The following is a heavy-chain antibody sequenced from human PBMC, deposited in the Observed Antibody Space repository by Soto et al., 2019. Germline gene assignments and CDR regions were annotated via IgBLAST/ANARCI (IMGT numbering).Heavy chain of an antibody. V-gene: IGHV3-30-3*01. CDR2: ISKGGSNL. J-gene: IGHJ4*02. CDR3: AREVEYTSAFVISSSFDY. Sequence: QGQLEESGGGVVQPGRSLRLSCAASGFTLSSYAIHWVRQAPGQGLEWLTVISKGGSNLYFADSVKGRFTISRDNSKNKLYLKMNSLRSEDTAVYYCAREVEYTSAFVISSSFDYWGQVALVSVS. D-gene: IGHD6-19*01. CDR1: GFTLSSYA.